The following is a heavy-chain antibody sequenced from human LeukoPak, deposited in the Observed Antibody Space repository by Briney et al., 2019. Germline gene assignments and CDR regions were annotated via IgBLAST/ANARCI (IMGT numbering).Heavy chain of an antibody. V-gene: IGHV1-69*05. CDR1: GGTFSGYA. CDR3: ASSGPIVVVPAAMFFQH. CDR2: IIPIFGTA. D-gene: IGHD2-2*01. Sequence: GASVKVSCKASGGTFSGYAISWVRQAPGQGLEWMGGIIPIFGTANYAQKFQGSVTITTDESTSTAYMELSSLRSEDTAVYYCASSGPIVVVPAAMFFQHWGQGTLVTVSS. J-gene: IGHJ1*01.